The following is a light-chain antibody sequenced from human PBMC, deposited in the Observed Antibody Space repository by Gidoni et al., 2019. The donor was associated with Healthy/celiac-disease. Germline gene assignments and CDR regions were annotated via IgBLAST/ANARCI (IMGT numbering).Light chain of an antibody. V-gene: IGKV1-39*01. CDR2: AAS. CDR1: QSISSY. Sequence: DIQMTQSPSSLSASVGDRVTITCRASQSISSYLNWYQQKPGKAPKLLIYAASSLQSGVPSRFSGSGSGTDFTLTISSLQPEDFATYYCQPSYSTPPVTFGGGTKVEIK. J-gene: IGKJ4*01. CDR3: QPSYSTPPVT.